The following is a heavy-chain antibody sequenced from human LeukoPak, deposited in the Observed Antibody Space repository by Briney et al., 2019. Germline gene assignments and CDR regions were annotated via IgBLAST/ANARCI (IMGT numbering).Heavy chain of an antibody. V-gene: IGHV3-23*01. CDR3: ASQGYYYDSSGPRDTNFDY. CDR1: GLTFSSYT. J-gene: IGHJ4*02. D-gene: IGHD3-22*01. Sequence: PGGSLRLSCAASGLTFSSYTMSWVRQAPGKGLEWVSAISGSGGSTYYADSVKGRFTISRDNSKNTLYLQMNSLRAEDTAVYYCASQGYYYDSSGPRDTNFDYWGQGTLVTVSS. CDR2: ISGSGGST.